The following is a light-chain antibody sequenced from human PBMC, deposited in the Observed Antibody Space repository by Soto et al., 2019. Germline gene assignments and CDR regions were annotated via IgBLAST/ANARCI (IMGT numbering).Light chain of an antibody. CDR1: QDITNS. CDR2: DAS. Sequence: DIQMTQSPSSLSASVGDRVTITCQASQDITNSLNWYQQKPGKAPKLLICDASYLETGVPSRFSGSGSGTDFTFSISSLQPGDIATYYCQQNNGLSTFGGGTKVEIK. CDR3: QQNNGLST. V-gene: IGKV1-33*01. J-gene: IGKJ4*01.